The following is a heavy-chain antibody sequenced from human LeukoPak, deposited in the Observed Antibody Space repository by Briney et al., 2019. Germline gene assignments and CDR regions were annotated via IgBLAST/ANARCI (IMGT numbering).Heavy chain of an antibody. CDR2: ISSSSSTI. J-gene: IGHJ3*02. CDR3: ATRLCSSTSCYLDAFDI. V-gene: IGHV3-48*01. D-gene: IGHD2-2*01. Sequence: GGSLRLSCAASGFTFSSYSMNWVRQAPGKGLEWVSYISSSSSTIYYADSVKGRFTISRDNAKNSLYLQMNSLRAEDMAVYYCATRLCSSTSCYLDAFDIWGQGTMVTVSS. CDR1: GFTFSSYS.